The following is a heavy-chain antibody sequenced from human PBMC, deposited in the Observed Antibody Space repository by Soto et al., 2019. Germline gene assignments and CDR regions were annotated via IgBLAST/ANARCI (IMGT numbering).Heavy chain of an antibody. CDR2: ILNDGSNR. CDR1: EFTFSNYG. Sequence: QVQLEESGGGVVQPGRSLRLSCAASEFTFSNYGMHWVRQAPGKGLEWVAVILNDGSNRYHADSVKDRFTISRDNSKNTLYLLMNSLRAEDTPVYYCARDAEYSGNGMDVWGQGTTVTVS. D-gene: IGHD3-10*01. CDR3: ARDAEYSGNGMDV. V-gene: IGHV3-33*01. J-gene: IGHJ6*02.